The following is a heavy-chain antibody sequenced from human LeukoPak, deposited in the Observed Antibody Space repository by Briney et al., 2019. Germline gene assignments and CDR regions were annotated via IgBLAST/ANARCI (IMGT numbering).Heavy chain of an antibody. CDR2: ISSSGSTI. CDR3: AREWGGLDYYGSGSYLLWGY. D-gene: IGHD3-10*01. CDR1: GFTFGDYY. J-gene: IGHJ4*02. Sequence: GGSLRLSCAASGFTFGDYYMSWIRQAPGKGLEWVSYISSSGSTIYYADSVKGRLTISRDNAKNSLYLQMNSLRAEDTAVYYCAREWGGLDYYGSGSYLLWGYWGQGTLVTVSS. V-gene: IGHV3-11*01.